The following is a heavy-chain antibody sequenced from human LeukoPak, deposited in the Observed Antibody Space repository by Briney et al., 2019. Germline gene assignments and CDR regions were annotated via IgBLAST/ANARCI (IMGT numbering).Heavy chain of an antibody. Sequence: ASVNVSCKASGYTFSNYGITWVRQAPGQGLEWMGWISADSGNTNYPQKLQGRVTMTTDTSTSTAYMELRSLRSDDTAVYYCGRVVYCGGDCYSNFDYWGQGTLVTVSS. V-gene: IGHV1-18*01. CDR3: GRVVYCGGDCYSNFDY. CDR1: GYTFSNYG. D-gene: IGHD2-21*02. CDR2: ISADSGNT. J-gene: IGHJ4*02.